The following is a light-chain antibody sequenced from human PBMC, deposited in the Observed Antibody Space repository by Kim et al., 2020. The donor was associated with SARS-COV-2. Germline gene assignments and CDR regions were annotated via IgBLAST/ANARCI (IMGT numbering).Light chain of an antibody. J-gene: IGLJ3*02. CDR1: SSDVGGTAV. CDR2: DVS. CDR3: LSYATRNTWV. Sequence: GQSITISCTGTSSDVGGTAVVSWYQLHPGSAPQLVIHDVSKRPSGVSHRFAGYTSGYTASLTISGLQSDDAAYYCCLSYATRNTWVFGGGTQLTVL. V-gene: IGLV2-14*03.